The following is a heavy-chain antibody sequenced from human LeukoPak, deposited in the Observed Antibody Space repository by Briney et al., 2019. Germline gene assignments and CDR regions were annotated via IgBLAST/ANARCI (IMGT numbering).Heavy chain of an antibody. V-gene: IGHV4-38-2*01. Sequence: SETLSLTCAVYGGSFSGYYWGWIRQPPGKGLEWIGSIYHSGSTYYNPSLKSRVTISVDTSKNQFSLKLSSVTAADTAVYYCARDLYYDILTGYYRGYYYDSSGPFDYWGQGTLVTVSS. CDR1: GGSFSGYY. CDR2: IYHSGST. CDR3: ARDLYYDILTGYYRGYYYDSSGPFDY. J-gene: IGHJ4*02. D-gene: IGHD3-9*01.